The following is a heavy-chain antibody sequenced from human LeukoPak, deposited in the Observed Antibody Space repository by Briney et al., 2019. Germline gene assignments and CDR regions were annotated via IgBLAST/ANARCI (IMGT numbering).Heavy chain of an antibody. CDR2: INHSGST. CDR3: ARGRYYYDSSGYYYTYFDY. CDR1: GGSFSGYY. Sequence: SETLSLTCAVYGGSFSGYYWSWIRQPPGKGLEWIGEINHSGSTNYNPSLKSRVTISVDTSKNQFSLKLSSVTAADTAMYYCARGRYYYDSSGYYYTYFDYWGQGTLVTVSS. V-gene: IGHV4-34*01. J-gene: IGHJ4*02. D-gene: IGHD3-22*01.